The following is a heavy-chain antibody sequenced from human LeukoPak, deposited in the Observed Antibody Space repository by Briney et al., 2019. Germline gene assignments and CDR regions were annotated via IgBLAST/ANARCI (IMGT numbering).Heavy chain of an antibody. CDR3: ASNTNYYDSSGYYFLGYFQH. J-gene: IGHJ1*01. CDR1: GFTVSSNY. CDR2: IYSGGST. D-gene: IGHD3-22*01. Sequence: GGSLRLSCAASGFTVSSNYMSWVRQAPGKGLEWVSVIYSGGSTYYADSVKGRFTISRDNSKNTLYLQMNSLRAEDTAVYYCASNTNYYDSSGYYFLGYFQHWGQGTLVTVSS. V-gene: IGHV3-53*01.